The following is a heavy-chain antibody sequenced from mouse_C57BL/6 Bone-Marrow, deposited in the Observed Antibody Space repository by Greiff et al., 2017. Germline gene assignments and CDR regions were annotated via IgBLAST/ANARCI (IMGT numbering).Heavy chain of an antibody. CDR1: GFNIKDDY. D-gene: IGHD1-1*01. Sequence: VQLQQSGAELVRPGASVKLSCTASGFNIKDDYMHWVKQRPEQGLEWIGWIDPENGDTEYASKFQGKATITAATSSKPASRQLSSLTSEDTTVYYCAAGYGSSDWYFDFWGTGTTVTVSS. CDR2: IDPENGDT. J-gene: IGHJ1*03. CDR3: AAGYGSSDWYFDF. V-gene: IGHV14-4*01.